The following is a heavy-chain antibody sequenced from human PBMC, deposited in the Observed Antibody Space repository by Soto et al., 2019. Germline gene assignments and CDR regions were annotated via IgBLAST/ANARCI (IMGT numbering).Heavy chain of an antibody. CDR2: IYYSGST. CDR3: ASQAVYSYVSASGFDY. J-gene: IGHJ4*02. V-gene: IGHV4-30-4*01. CDR1: GGSISSGDYY. Sequence: SETLSLTCTVSGGSISSGDYYWSWIRQPPGKGLEWIGYIYYSGSTYYNPSLKSRVTISVDTSKNQFSLKLSSVTAADTAVYYCASQAVYSYVSASGFDYWGQGTLVTVSS. D-gene: IGHD5-18*01.